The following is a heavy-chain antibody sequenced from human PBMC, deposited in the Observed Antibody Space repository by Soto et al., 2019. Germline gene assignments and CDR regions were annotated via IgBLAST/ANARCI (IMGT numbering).Heavy chain of an antibody. CDR3: ASRWRPTTVTTPSP. J-gene: IGHJ3*01. CDR1: GGTFSSYA. D-gene: IGHD4-17*01. V-gene: IGHV1-69*01. Sequence: QVQLVQSGAAVKKPGSSVKVSCKASGGTFSSYAISWVRQAPGKGLEWMGGIIPIFGTANYAQKFQGRVTITEDESTSTAYTELSSLRSGDTALYYGASRWRPTTVTTPSPRGQGTMVTVSS. CDR2: IIPIFGTA.